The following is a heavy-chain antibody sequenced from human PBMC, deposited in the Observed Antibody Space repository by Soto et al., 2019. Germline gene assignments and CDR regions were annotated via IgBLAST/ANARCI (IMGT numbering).Heavy chain of an antibody. D-gene: IGHD5-12*01. V-gene: IGHV1-46*01. CDR2: INPSGGNT. Sequence: ASVKVSCKASGGTFSSSAISWVRQAPGQGLEWMGIINPSGGNTSYAQKFQGRVTMTRDTSTSTVYMELRSLRSDDTAVYYCARALGYSGYAGMDVWGQGTTVTVSS. CDR3: ARALGYSGYAGMDV. J-gene: IGHJ6*02. CDR1: GGTFSSSA.